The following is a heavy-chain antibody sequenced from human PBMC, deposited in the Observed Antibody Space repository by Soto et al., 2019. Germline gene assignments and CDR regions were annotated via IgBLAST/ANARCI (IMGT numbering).Heavy chain of an antibody. V-gene: IGHV3-15*01. J-gene: IGHJ5*02. D-gene: IGHD2-8*01. CDR3: ATPSGCWLDP. Sequence: EVQLVESGGGLVKPGGSLRLSCAASGFTFSNAWMSWVRQAPGRGLEWVGRIKSKTDGETTEYAVPVKGRFIISRDDSKNTLYLQMNSLKPEATAVYYCATPSGCWLDPWGQGTMVIVSP. CDR2: IKSKTDGETT. CDR1: GFTFSNAW.